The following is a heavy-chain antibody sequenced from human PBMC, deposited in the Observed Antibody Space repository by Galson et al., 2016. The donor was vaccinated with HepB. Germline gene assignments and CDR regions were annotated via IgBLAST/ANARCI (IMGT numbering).Heavy chain of an antibody. J-gene: IGHJ3*01. CDR1: GFIFSTYD. V-gene: IGHV3-13*01. Sequence: SLRLSCAASGFIFSTYDMHWVRQVTGKGLGWVSGIGTADDTYYPDSVKGRFIISRENAKNSLYLQMNSLRAGDTAVYYCARVGIRDAFDVWGRGTMVTVSS. CDR3: ARVGIRDAFDV. CDR2: IGTADDT. D-gene: IGHD7-27*01.